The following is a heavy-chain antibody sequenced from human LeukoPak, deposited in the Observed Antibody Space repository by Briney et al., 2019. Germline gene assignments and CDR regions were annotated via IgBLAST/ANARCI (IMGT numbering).Heavy chain of an antibody. CDR3: ARGISGYGFGYYYYYMDV. V-gene: IGHV3-69-1*01. CDR2: TSSGSTI. CDR1: GLPFSDYY. Sequence: PGVPQSLPCAASGLPFSDYYENWLRRSTGGGVERVSYTSSGSTISYADSVKGRFTISRDNAKNSLYLQMNSLRDEDTAAYYCARGISGYGFGYYYYYMDVWGKGTTVTVSS. J-gene: IGHJ6*03. D-gene: IGHD5-12*01.